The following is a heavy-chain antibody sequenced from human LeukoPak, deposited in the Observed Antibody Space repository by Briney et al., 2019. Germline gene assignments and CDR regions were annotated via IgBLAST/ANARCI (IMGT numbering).Heavy chain of an antibody. Sequence: GGSLRLSCAASGFTFSSYWMSWVRQATGKGLEWVSAIGTAGDTYYPGSVKGRFTISRENAKNSLYLQMNSLRAEDTAVYYCARDLRGYYGMDVWGQGTTVTVSS. CDR1: GFTFSSYW. CDR2: IGTAGDT. CDR3: ARDLRGYYGMDV. J-gene: IGHJ6*02. V-gene: IGHV3-13*01.